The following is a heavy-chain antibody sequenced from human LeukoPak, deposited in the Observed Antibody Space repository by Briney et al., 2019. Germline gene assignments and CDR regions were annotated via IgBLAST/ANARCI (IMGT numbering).Heavy chain of an antibody. V-gene: IGHV1-18*04. CDR3: ARVPPSAHQVFSSDY. CDR2: ISANNGET. J-gene: IGHJ4*02. CDR1: GYTFTNYG. Sequence: ASVKVSCKASGYTFTNYGISWVRQAPGQGLEWMSWISANNGETRYAQNFQGRVTMTTDTSTTTAYMELRSLRSDDTAVYYCARVPPSAHQVFSSDYWGQGTQDTVSS. D-gene: IGHD1-14*01.